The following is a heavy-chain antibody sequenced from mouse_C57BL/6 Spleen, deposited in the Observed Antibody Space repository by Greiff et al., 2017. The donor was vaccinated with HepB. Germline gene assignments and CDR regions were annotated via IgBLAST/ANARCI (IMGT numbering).Heavy chain of an antibody. Sequence: VKLQESGPGLVQPSQSLSITCTVSGFSLTSYGVHWVRQSPGKGLEWLGVIWRGGSTDYNAAFMSRLSITKDNSKSQVFFKMNSLQADDTAIYYCAKGGGYEAAMDYWGQGTSVTVSS. V-gene: IGHV2-5*01. CDR1: GFSLTSYG. D-gene: IGHD2-3*01. CDR2: IWRGGST. CDR3: AKGGGYEAAMDY. J-gene: IGHJ4*01.